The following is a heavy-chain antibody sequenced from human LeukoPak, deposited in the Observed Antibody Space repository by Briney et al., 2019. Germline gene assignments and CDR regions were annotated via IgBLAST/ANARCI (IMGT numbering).Heavy chain of an antibody. V-gene: IGHV1-69*04. Sequence: ASVKVSCKASGGTFSSYAISWVRQAPGQGLEWMGRIIPILGIANYAQKFQGRVTITADKSTSTAYMELSSLRSEDTAVYYCAQGTVVAGYGMDVWGQGTTVTVSS. CDR1: GGTFSSYA. J-gene: IGHJ6*02. CDR3: AQGTVVAGYGMDV. CDR2: IIPILGIA. D-gene: IGHD2-15*01.